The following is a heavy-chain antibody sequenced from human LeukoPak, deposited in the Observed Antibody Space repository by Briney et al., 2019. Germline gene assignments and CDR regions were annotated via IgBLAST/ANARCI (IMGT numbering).Heavy chain of an antibody. CDR1: GGSFSGYY. CDR2: INHSGST. CDR3: ARELYGYDSSGYYFSKKTSAAFDI. J-gene: IGHJ3*02. D-gene: IGHD3-22*01. Sequence: KPSETLSLTCAVYGGSFSGYYWSWIRHPPAKGMEWIVEINHSGSTTYNPSLKSRVTISVDTSKNQFSLKLSSVTAADTAVYYCARELYGYDSSGYYFSKKTSAAFDIWGQGTMVTVSS. V-gene: IGHV4-34*01.